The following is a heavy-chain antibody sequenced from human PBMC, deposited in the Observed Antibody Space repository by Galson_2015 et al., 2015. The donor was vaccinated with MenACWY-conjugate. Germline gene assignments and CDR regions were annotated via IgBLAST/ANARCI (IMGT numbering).Heavy chain of an antibody. D-gene: IGHD3-22*01. J-gene: IGHJ2*01. CDR2: ISVSTRYT. CDR3: ARSKRWRITMIPHPPDL. V-gene: IGHV3-11*03. CDR1: GFIFSNYY. Sequence: SLRLSCAASGFIFSNYYMSWIRQAPGKGLEWVSHISVSTRYTNYADSVKGRFTISRDNAKNSLFLQMDSLSAEDTAMYYCARSKRWRITMIPHPPDLWGRGTLVTVSS.